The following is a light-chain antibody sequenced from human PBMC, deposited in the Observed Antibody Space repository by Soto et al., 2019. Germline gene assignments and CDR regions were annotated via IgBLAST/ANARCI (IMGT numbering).Light chain of an antibody. CDR3: QTWGTGIQVV. V-gene: IGLV4-69*01. Sequence: QLVLTQSPSASASLGASVKLTCTLSSGHSSYAIAWHQQQPEKGPRYLMKFNSDGSHTKGDGIPDRFSGSSSGAERYLTISRLQSEDEADYYCQTWGTGIQVVFGGGTKLTVL. CDR1: SGHSSYA. J-gene: IGLJ2*01. CDR2: FNSDGSH.